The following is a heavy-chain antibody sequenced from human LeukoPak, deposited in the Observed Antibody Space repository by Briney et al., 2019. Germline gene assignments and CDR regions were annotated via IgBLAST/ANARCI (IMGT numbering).Heavy chain of an antibody. CDR1: EFPFSSYW. CDR3: ARLGARQMLEY. Sequence: GGSLRLSFAASEFPFSSYWMSWVRQAPGKGLEWVANIKQDGGQIYYLESVKGRFTVSRDNAKNSLYLQMNSLRAEDTAVYYCARLGARQMLEYWGQGTLVTVSS. CDR2: IKQDGGQI. D-gene: IGHD4-17*01. J-gene: IGHJ4*02. V-gene: IGHV3-7*01.